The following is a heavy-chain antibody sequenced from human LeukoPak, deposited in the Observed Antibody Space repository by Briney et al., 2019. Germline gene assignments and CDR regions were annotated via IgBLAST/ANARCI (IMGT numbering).Heavy chain of an antibody. J-gene: IGHJ3*02. Sequence: GGSLRLSCAASGFTFTTYSMNWVRQAPGKEPEWVSAVSSSSDYIYYADSVRGRFTISRDNAKNSLYLQMNSLRAEDTAVYYCARDIVGATGDAFDIWGQGTMVTVPS. D-gene: IGHD1-26*01. CDR3: ARDIVGATGDAFDI. V-gene: IGHV3-21*01. CDR1: GFTFTTYS. CDR2: VSSSSDYI.